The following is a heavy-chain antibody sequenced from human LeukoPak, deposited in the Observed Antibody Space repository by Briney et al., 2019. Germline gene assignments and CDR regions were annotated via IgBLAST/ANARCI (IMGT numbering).Heavy chain of an antibody. D-gene: IGHD3-3*01. J-gene: IGHJ1*01. CDR2: ISSSSSYI. CDR3: ASGRITIFGVVTPEYFQH. Sequence: PGGSLRLSCAASGFTFSSYSMNWVRQAPGKGLEWVSSISSSSSYIYYADSVKGRFTISRDNAKNSLYLQMNSLRAEDTAVYYCASGRITIFGVVTPEYFQHWGQGTLVTVS. V-gene: IGHV3-21*01. CDR1: GFTFSSYS.